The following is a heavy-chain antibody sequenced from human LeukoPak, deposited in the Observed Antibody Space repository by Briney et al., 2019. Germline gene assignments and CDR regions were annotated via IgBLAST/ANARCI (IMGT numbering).Heavy chain of an antibody. D-gene: IGHD1-14*01. CDR1: GYTFTGYY. CDR2: INPNSGGT. V-gene: IGHV1-2*02. CDR3: AREPPDHYYYYGMDV. Sequence: ASVKVSCKASGYTFTGYYMHWVRQAPGQGLEWMGWINPNSGGTNYAQKFQGRVTMTRDTSISTAYMELSRLRSDDTAVYYCAREPPDHYYYYGMDVWGQGTTVTVSS. J-gene: IGHJ6*02.